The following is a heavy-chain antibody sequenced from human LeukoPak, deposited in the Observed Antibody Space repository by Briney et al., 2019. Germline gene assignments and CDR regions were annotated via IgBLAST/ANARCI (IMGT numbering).Heavy chain of an antibody. Sequence: ASVKVSCKASGYTFTCYYMHWVRQAPGQGLEWMGWINPNSGGTNYAQKFQGRVTMTRDTSISTAYMELRRLRSDNSALDYGATSRIYNWNDVGSLDYWGQGTLVTVSS. CDR2: INPNSGGT. CDR3: ATSRIYNWNDVGSLDY. V-gene: IGHV1-2*02. J-gene: IGHJ4*02. CDR1: GYTFTCYY. D-gene: IGHD1-1*01.